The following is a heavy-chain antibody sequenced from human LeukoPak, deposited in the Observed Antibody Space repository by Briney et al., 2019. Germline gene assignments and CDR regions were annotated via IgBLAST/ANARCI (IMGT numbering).Heavy chain of an antibody. Sequence: GGSLRLSCATSGFTFNNYAMSWVRQAPGKGLEWVSAISVSGNSTYYADSVKGRLTISRDSSKNTLYLQMNSLRAEDTAVYYCAAYNCTRTTCYTGGFDYWGQGTLVTVSS. V-gene: IGHV3-23*01. CDR1: GFTFNNYA. CDR3: AAYNCTRTTCYTGGFDY. J-gene: IGHJ4*02. D-gene: IGHD2-2*02. CDR2: ISVSGNST.